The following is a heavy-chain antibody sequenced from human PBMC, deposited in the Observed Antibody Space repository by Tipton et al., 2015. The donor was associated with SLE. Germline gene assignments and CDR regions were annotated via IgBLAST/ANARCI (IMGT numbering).Heavy chain of an antibody. CDR2: IYQSGRT. J-gene: IGHJ3*01. V-gene: IGHV4-38-2*02. D-gene: IGHD7-27*01. CDR3: SSRNWDETFDV. Sequence: TLSLTCTVSGFSIISGDFWGWVRQPPGKGPEWLAVIYQSGRTSYNPALKRRATISVDTSKDLCSLSLRSVTAADTAVYFCSSRNWDETFDVWGQGTRVTVSS. CDR1: GFSIISGDF.